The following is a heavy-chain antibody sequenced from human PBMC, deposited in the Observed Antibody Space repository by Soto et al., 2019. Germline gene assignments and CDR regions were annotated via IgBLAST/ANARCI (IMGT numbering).Heavy chain of an antibody. CDR1: GFTFSGYA. CDR3: ARKYGRAYSGGWPGGVQH. V-gene: IGHV3-23*01. D-gene: IGHD6-19*01. Sequence: PGGSLRLSCAASGFTFSGYAMSWVRQAPGKGLEWVSAITGGGGSTFYADSVKGRFTISRDNSKNTLFLQMNSLGAEDPAVYSCARKYGRAYSGGWPGGVQHWGQGTLVTVSS. J-gene: IGHJ1*01. CDR2: ITGGGGST.